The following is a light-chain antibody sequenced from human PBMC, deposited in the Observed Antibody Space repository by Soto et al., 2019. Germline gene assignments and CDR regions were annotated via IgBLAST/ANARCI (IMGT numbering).Light chain of an antibody. J-gene: IGLJ1*01. CDR1: SSAAGCYKY. CDR2: GVS. V-gene: IGLV2-14*01. CDR3: SSYSRSTAYV. Sequence: QSALTQTASRAEPAGPPLTITSTAPSSAAGCYKYISLHQLHPGKAHKLTIYGVSNRPSGVSNRFSGSKSGNTASLTISGLQAEDEADYYWSSYSRSTAYVFGTGTKGTVL.